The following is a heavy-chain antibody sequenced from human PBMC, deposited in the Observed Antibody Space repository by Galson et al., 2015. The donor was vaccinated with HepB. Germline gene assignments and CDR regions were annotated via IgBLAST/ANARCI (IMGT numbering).Heavy chain of an antibody. Sequence: LRLSCAASGFTFSSYAMTWVRQAPGKGLEWIGEINHSGSTNYNPSLKSRVTISVDTSKNQFSLKLSSVTAADTAVYYCARASPRRYSSSWKDYWGQGTLVTVSS. D-gene: IGHD6-13*01. CDR2: INHSGST. CDR3: ARASPRRYSSSWKDY. J-gene: IGHJ4*02. CDR1: GFTFSSYA. V-gene: IGHV4-34*01.